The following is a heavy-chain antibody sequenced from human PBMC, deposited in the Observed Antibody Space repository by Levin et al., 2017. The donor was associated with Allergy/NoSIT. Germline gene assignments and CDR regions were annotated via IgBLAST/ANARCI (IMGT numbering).Heavy chain of an antibody. CDR3: AGSLGELLPFGMDV. Sequence: PGGSRLSCAASVFTVSSNYMSWVRQAPGKGLEWVSVIYSGGSTYYADSVKGRFTISRDNSKNTLYLQMNSLRAEDTAVYYCAGSLGELLPFGMDVWGQGTTVTVSS. V-gene: IGHV3-53*01. D-gene: IGHD1-26*01. CDR1: VFTVSSNY. J-gene: IGHJ6*02. CDR2: IYSGGST.